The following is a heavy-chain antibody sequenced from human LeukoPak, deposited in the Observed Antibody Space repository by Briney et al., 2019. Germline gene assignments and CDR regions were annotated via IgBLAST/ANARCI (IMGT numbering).Heavy chain of an antibody. V-gene: IGHV3-74*01. CDR2: INSDGSST. CDR1: GFTFSSYW. CDR3: AKDSRRYYYYYYYMDV. Sequence: PGGSLRLSCAASGFTFSSYWMHWVRQAPGKGLVWVARINSDGSSTSYADSVKGRFTISRDNAKNTLYLQMNSLRVEDTAVYYCAKDSRRYYYYYYYMDVWGKGTTVTISS. D-gene: IGHD4-17*01. J-gene: IGHJ6*03.